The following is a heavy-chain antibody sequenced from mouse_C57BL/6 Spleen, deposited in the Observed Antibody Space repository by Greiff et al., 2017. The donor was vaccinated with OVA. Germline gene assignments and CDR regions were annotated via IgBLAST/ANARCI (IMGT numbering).Heavy chain of an antibody. V-gene: IGHV1-80*01. CDR2: IYPGDGDT. CDR3: AREANWVFDY. J-gene: IGHJ2*01. Sequence: QVQLKESGAELVKPGASVKISCKASGYAFSSYWMNWVKQRPGKGLEWIGQIYPGDGDTTYNGKFKGKATLTADTSSSTAYMQLSSLTSEDSAVYFCAREANWVFDYWGQGTTLTVSS. D-gene: IGHD4-1*01. CDR1: GYAFSSYW.